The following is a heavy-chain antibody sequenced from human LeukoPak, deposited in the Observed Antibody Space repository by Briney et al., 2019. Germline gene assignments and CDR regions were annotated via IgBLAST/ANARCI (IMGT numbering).Heavy chain of an antibody. CDR3: ARESPDSSGYEYYYYMDV. Sequence: TLSLTCTVSGGSISSGSYYWSWIRQPAGKGLEWIGRIYTSGSTNYNPSLKSRVTISVDTSKNQFSLKLSSVTAADTAVYYCARESPDSSGYEYYYYMDVWGKGTTVTVSS. V-gene: IGHV4-61*02. CDR1: GGSISSGSYY. CDR2: IYTSGST. D-gene: IGHD3-22*01. J-gene: IGHJ6*03.